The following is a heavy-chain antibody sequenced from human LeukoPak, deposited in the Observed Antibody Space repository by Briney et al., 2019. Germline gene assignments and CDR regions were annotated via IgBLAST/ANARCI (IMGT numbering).Heavy chain of an antibody. Sequence: SETLSLTCTVSGVSISSYYWSWVRQPPGKGRAWIGDIYYSGSTNYNPSLKSRVTISVDTSKNQFSLKLSSATAADTAVYYCARVARGYRSGYLDYSGQGTLVTVSS. CDR1: GVSISSYY. J-gene: IGHJ4*02. CDR2: IYYSGST. D-gene: IGHD1-1*01. CDR3: ARVARGYRSGYLDY. V-gene: IGHV4-59*01.